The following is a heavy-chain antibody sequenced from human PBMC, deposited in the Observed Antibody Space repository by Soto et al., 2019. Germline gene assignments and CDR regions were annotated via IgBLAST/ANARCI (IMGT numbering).Heavy chain of an antibody. CDR3: AKTANGWFSAFDL. D-gene: IGHD6-19*01. Sequence: EVQLLESGGGLVQSGGSLRLSCAASGFTFSSYAMSWVRQTPGKGLEWVSAISGSGGTTYYADSVKGRFTFSRDNSKNTLYLQMNSLRAEDTAVYYCAKTANGWFSAFDLWGQGTMVTVSS. CDR2: ISGSGGTT. J-gene: IGHJ3*01. CDR1: GFTFSSYA. V-gene: IGHV3-23*01.